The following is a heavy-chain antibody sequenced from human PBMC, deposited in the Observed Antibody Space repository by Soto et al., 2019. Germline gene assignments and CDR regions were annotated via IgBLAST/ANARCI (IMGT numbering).Heavy chain of an antibody. CDR3: ARRIAAACRFDP. CDR2: IYYSGST. D-gene: IGHD6-13*01. V-gene: IGHV4-31*03. J-gene: IGHJ5*02. CDR1: GGSISSGGYY. Sequence: QVQLQESGPGLVKPSQTLSLTCTVSGGSISSGGYYWSWIRQHQGKGLEWIGYIYYSGSTSYNPALKSRVTISVDTSKYQCSLKLSSVTAADTAVYYCARRIAAACRFDPWGQGTLVIVSS.